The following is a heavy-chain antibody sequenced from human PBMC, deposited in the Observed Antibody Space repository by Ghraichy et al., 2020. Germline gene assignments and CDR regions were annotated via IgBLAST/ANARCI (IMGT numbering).Heavy chain of an antibody. D-gene: IGHD1-26*01. V-gene: IGHV4-59*01. J-gene: IGHJ2*01. CDR3: ARVGDEWELLYFDL. CDR1: GGSISSYY. CDR2: IYYSGST. Sequence: SETLSLTCTVSGGSISSYYWSWIRQPPGKGLEWIGYIYYSGSTNYNPSLKSRVTISVDTSKNQFSLKLSSVTAADTAVYYCARVGDEWELLYFDLWGRGTLVTVSS.